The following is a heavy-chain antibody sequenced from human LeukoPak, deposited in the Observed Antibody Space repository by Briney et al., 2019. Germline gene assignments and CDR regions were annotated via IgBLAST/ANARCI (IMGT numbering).Heavy chain of an antibody. CDR1: GYIFINYG. D-gene: IGHD2-2*02. CDR3: ARLVCSSTTCYSFYFDY. V-gene: IGHV1-18*01. J-gene: IGHJ4*02. CDR2: ISAYNGNT. Sequence: GASVKVSCKASGYIFINYGINWVRQAPGQGLEWMGWISAYNGNTNYAQKFQGRVTMTTDTSTSTVYMELRSLRSDDTAVYYCARLVCSSTTCYSFYFDYWGQGTLVTVSS.